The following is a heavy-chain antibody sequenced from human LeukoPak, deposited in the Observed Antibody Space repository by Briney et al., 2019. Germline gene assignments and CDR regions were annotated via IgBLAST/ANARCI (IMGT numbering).Heavy chain of an antibody. V-gene: IGHV3-15*01. CDR1: GFTFSNTW. D-gene: IGHD1-26*01. J-gene: IGHJ4*02. CDR3: TTESSGGSDN. CDR2: IQRKTGGGTT. Sequence: SGGSLRLSCAASGFTFSNTWMSWVRQGPGKGLEWVGRIQRKTGGGTTDYAAPVKGRFTISRDDSENTLYLQMNSLKIEDTAVYYCTTESSGGSDNWGQGTLVTVSS.